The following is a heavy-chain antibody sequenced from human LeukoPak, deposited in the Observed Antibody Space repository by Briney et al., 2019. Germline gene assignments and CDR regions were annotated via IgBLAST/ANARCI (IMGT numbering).Heavy chain of an antibody. CDR3: TRDRGAYNLYDY. V-gene: IGHV3-49*05. J-gene: IGHJ4*02. Sequence: NPGGSLRLSCTASGFTFGDYAMSWIRQAPGKGLEWVGFIRSKAYGETAGYAASVKGRFTISRDDSKAIAYLQMNSLKTEDTAVYHCTRDRGAYNLYDYWGQGTLVTVSS. CDR1: GFTFGDYA. D-gene: IGHD1-1*01. CDR2: IRSKAYGETA.